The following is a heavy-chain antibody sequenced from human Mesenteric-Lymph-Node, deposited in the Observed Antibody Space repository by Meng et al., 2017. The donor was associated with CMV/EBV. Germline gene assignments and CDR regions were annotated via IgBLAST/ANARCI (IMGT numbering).Heavy chain of an antibody. Sequence: CTVSGGSIISSSYSWGWLRQPPGKGLEWIGSIYYSGSTYYNPSLKSRVTISVDTSKNQFSLKLSSVTAADTAVYYCAREKGHLSWFDPWGQGTLVTVSS. J-gene: IGHJ5*02. CDR2: IYYSGST. CDR3: AREKGHLSWFDP. CDR1: GGSIISSSYS. V-gene: IGHV4-39*07.